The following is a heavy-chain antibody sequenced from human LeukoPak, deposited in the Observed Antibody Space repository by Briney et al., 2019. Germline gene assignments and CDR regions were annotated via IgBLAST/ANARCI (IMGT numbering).Heavy chain of an antibody. CDR1: GFTFSSYS. CDR2: ISSSSSYI. Sequence: GGSLRLSCAAPGFTFSSYSMNWVRQAPGKGLEWVSSISSSSSYIYYADSVKGRFTISRDNAKNSLYLQMNSLRAEDTAVYYCARGGSRDGYNPFDYWGQGTLVTVSS. D-gene: IGHD5-24*01. J-gene: IGHJ4*02. CDR3: ARGGSRDGYNPFDY. V-gene: IGHV3-21*01.